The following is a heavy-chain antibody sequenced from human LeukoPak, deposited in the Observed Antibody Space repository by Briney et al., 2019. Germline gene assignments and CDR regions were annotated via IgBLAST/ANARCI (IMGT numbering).Heavy chain of an antibody. CDR2: ISGSGGST. D-gene: IGHD5-18*01. Sequence: PGGSLRLSCAASGFTFSSYAMSWVRQVPGKGLEWVSAISGSGGSTYYADSVKGRFTISRDNSKNTLYLQMNSLRAEDTAVYYCAKDRRSTAMVMLLWDYWGQGTLVTVSS. J-gene: IGHJ4*02. V-gene: IGHV3-23*01. CDR1: GFTFSSYA. CDR3: AKDRRSTAMVMLLWDY.